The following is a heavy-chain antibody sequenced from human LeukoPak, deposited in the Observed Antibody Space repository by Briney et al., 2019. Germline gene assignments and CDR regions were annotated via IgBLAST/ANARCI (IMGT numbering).Heavy chain of an antibody. J-gene: IGHJ4*02. CDR2: IWYDGSNK. CDR1: GFTFSSYG. D-gene: IGHD2-2*01. V-gene: IGHV3-33*01. CDR3: ARDENRYCSSTSCHYFDY. Sequence: GRSLRLSCAASGFTFSSYGMHWVRQAPGKGLEWVAVIWYDGSNKYYADSVKGRFTISRDNSKNTLYLQMNSLRAEDTAVYYCARDENRYCSSTSCHYFDYWGQGTLVTVSS.